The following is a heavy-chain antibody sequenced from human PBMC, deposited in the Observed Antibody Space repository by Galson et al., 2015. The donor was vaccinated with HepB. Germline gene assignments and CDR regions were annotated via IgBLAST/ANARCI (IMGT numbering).Heavy chain of an antibody. Sequence: SVKVSCKASGYTFTSYYMHWVRQAPGQGLEWMGIINPSGGSTSYAQKFQGRVTMTRDTSTSAVYMELSSLRSEDTAVYYCARRGSGIAARTQSLPFDYWGQGTLVTVSS. CDR3: ARRGSGIAARTQSLPFDY. CDR1: GYTFTSYY. J-gene: IGHJ4*02. CDR2: INPSGGST. D-gene: IGHD6-6*01. V-gene: IGHV1-46*01.